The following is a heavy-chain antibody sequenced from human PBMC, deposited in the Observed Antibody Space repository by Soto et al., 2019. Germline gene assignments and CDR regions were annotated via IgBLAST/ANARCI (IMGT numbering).Heavy chain of an antibody. Sequence: SETLSLTCTVSGAPISNCYWSWIRQPAGGGLEWIGRIHSNGISTYYNPSLKSRVTMSVDTSKNQFSLKLNSVTAADTAVYYCAKESGSTAGTAEYWGQGTLVTVS. CDR3: AKESGSTAGTAEY. D-gene: IGHD6-13*01. CDR1: GAPISNCY. CDR2: IHSNGIST. J-gene: IGHJ4*02. V-gene: IGHV4-4*07.